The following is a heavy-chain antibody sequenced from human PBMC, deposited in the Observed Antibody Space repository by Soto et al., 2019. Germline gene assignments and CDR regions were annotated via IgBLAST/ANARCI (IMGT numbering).Heavy chain of an antibody. Sequence: GGSLRLSCAASGFTFSSYSMNWVRQAPGKGLEWVSSISSSSSYIYYADSVKGRFTISRDNAKNSLYLQMNSLRAEDTAVYYCAREGYYYGSGGYYMDVWGKGTTVTVSS. D-gene: IGHD3-10*01. J-gene: IGHJ6*03. V-gene: IGHV3-21*01. CDR2: ISSSSSYI. CDR1: GFTFSSYS. CDR3: AREGYYYGSGGYYMDV.